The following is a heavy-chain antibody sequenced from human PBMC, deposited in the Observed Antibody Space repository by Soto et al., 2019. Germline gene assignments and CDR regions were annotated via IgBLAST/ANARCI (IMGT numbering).Heavy chain of an antibody. J-gene: IGHJ4*02. Sequence: SETLSLTCTVSGGAINSNCWTWIRQPPGKGLEWIGSIYYSGSTYYNPSLKSRVTISVDTSKNQFSLKLSSVTAADTAVYYCARLNSYIDYWGQGTLVTVSS. V-gene: IGHV4-59*05. CDR3: ARLNSYIDY. CDR2: IYYSGST. D-gene: IGHD5-18*01. CDR1: GGAINSNC.